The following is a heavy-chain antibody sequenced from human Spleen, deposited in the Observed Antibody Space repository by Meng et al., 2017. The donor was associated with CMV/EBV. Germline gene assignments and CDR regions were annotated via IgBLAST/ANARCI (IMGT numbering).Heavy chain of an antibody. Sequence: SETLSLTCTVSGGSISSYYWSWIRQPPGKGLEWIGYIYYTGITKYSPSLKSRVTISIDTSKTQFSLKLSFVTAADTAVYFCARGGGNNWNWFDPWGQGTLVTVSS. CDR1: GGSISSYY. D-gene: IGHD3-10*01. CDR3: ARGGGNNWNWFDP. CDR2: IYYTGIT. V-gene: IGHV4-59*01. J-gene: IGHJ5*02.